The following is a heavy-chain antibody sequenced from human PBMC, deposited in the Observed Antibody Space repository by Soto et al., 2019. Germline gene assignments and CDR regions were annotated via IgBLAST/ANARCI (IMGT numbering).Heavy chain of an antibody. CDR2: INPNNGAT. J-gene: IGHJ5*02. CDR3: ARRSLVVVVTGGLGGFDP. V-gene: IGHV1-2*02. D-gene: IGHD2-15*01. Sequence: VQLVQSGAEVKKPGSSVKVSCKASGYTFTGHYMHCVRQAPGQGPEWMGWINPNNGATNYAQKFQGRVTLTSDTSISTAYMELNRLRSDDTAIYYCARRSLVVVVTGGLGGFDPWGQGTLVTVSS. CDR1: GYTFTGHY.